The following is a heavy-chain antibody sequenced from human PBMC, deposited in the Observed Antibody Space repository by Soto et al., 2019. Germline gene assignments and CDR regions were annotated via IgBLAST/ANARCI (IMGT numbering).Heavy chain of an antibody. D-gene: IGHD3-22*01. J-gene: IGHJ6*02. V-gene: IGHV1-46*01. Sequence: ASVKVSCNASGYTFTSYYMHWVRQAPGQGLEWMGIINPSGGSTSYAQKFQGRVTMTRDTSTSTVYLELRSLRSEDTAVYYCASGSITRIVVVSPAHGMDVWGQGNSVPVSS. CDR1: GYTFTSYY. CDR3: ASGSITRIVVVSPAHGMDV. CDR2: INPSGGST.